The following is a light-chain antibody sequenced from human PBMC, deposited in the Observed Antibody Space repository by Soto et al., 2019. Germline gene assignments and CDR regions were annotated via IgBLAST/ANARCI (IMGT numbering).Light chain of an antibody. Sequence: QSVLTQPPSVSGAPGQTITISCTGSSSNIGAGYDVHWYQQLPGRAPKLLIYGNNNRPSGVPDRFSGSKSGTSVSLAITGLRADDEADYYCSSFVGFSTFGRYVFGTGTKVTVL. CDR2: GNN. CDR1: SSNIGAGYD. CDR3: SSFVGFSTFGRYV. V-gene: IGLV1-40*01. J-gene: IGLJ1*01.